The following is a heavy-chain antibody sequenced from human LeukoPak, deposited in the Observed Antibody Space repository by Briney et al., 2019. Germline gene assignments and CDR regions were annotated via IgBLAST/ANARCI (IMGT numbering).Heavy chain of an antibody. J-gene: IGHJ4*02. V-gene: IGHV4-39*07. Sequence: SETLSLTCTVSGGSTSSRNFYWGWIRQPPGKGLEWIGSIYYSGSTYYNPSLKSRVSISVDTSKNQFSLKLSSVTAADTAVYYCARDARVQKWFGELLQTTTYYFDYWGQGTLVTVSS. CDR1: GGSTSSRNFY. CDR2: IYYSGST. CDR3: ARDARVQKWFGELLQTTTYYFDY. D-gene: IGHD3-10*01.